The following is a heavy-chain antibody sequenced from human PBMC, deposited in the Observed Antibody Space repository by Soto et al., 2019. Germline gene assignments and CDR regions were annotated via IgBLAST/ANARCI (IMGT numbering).Heavy chain of an antibody. J-gene: IGHJ5*02. CDR2: INHSGST. Sequence: SETLSLTCAVYGGSFSGYYWSWIRQPPGKGLEWIGEINHSGSTNYNPSLKSRVTISVDTSKNQFSLKLSSVTAADTAVYYCARYRAAGRGWFDPWGQGTLVTVSS. D-gene: IGHD6-13*01. CDR3: ARYRAAGRGWFDP. V-gene: IGHV4-34*01. CDR1: GGSFSGYY.